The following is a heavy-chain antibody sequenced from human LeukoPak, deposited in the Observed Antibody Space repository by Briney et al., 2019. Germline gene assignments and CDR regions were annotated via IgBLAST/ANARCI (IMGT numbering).Heavy chain of an antibody. V-gene: IGHV1-69*05. CDR3: AAGCGGDCYSGWFDP. CDR2: IIPIFGTA. D-gene: IGHD2-21*02. J-gene: IGHJ5*02. CDR1: GGTFSSYA. Sequence: ASVKVSCKASGGTFSSYAISWVRQAPGKGLEWMGRIIPIFGTANYAQKLQGRVTFTRDESTSTAYIELSSLGSEDTAVYYCAAGCGGDCYSGWFDPWGQGTLVTVSS.